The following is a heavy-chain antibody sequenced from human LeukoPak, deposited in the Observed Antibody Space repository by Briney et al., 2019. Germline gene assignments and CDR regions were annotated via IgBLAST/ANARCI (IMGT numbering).Heavy chain of an antibody. J-gene: IGHJ4*02. CDR2: IYYRGST. D-gene: IGHD1-26*01. CDR3: ARHGQDTGNFYAHFDY. V-gene: IGHV4-39*01. Sequence: SETLSLTCTVSGGSISSSTHYWGWIRQPPGKGLEWIGNIYYRGSTYYNPSLKSRVTISVDTSKNQFSLKLSSVTAADTAVYYCARHGQDTGNFYAHFDYWGQGTLVTVSS. CDR1: GGSISSSTHY.